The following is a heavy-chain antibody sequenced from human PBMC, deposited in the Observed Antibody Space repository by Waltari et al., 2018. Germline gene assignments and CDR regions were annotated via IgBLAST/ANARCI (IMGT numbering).Heavy chain of an antibody. V-gene: IGHV4-34*01. CDR2: INHSGST. CDR1: GGSFSGYY. CDR3: ARAWISLILGATSAFDI. Sequence: QVQLQQWGAGLLKPSETLSLPCAVYGGSFSGYYWSWIRKPPGKGLEWIGEINHSGSTNYNPSLKSRVTISVDTSKNQFSLKLSSVTAADTAVYYCARAWISLILGATSAFDIWGQGTMVTVS. J-gene: IGHJ3*02. D-gene: IGHD1-26*01.